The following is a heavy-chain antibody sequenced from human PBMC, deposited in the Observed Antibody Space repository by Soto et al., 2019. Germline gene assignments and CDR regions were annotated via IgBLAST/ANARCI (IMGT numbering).Heavy chain of an antibody. J-gene: IGHJ4*02. CDR1: GFTFGNYA. CDR2: ISASAGST. CDR3: AKEKVAAVGPHLTSDY. Sequence: EVQLLESGGGLVQPGGSLRLSCAASGFTFGNYAMSWVRQAPGKGLEWVSGISASAGSTYYADSVKGRFTISRDNSKNTLYLQMNSLRAEDTALYYCAKEKVAAVGPHLTSDYLGQGALVTVSS. D-gene: IGHD6-13*01. V-gene: IGHV3-23*01.